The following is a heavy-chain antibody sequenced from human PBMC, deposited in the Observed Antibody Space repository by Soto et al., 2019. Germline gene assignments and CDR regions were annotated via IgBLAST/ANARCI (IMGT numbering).Heavy chain of an antibody. CDR1: GFTFSSYA. V-gene: IGHV3-23*01. J-gene: IGHJ5*02. Sequence: PGGSLRLSCAASGFTFSSYAMSWVRQAPGKGLEWVSAISGSGGSTYYADSVKGRFTISRDNSKNTLYLQMNSLRAEDTAVYYCAKDRYYYGSGTERFNWFDPWGQGTLVTVSS. CDR2: ISGSGGST. D-gene: IGHD3-10*01. CDR3: AKDRYYYGSGTERFNWFDP.